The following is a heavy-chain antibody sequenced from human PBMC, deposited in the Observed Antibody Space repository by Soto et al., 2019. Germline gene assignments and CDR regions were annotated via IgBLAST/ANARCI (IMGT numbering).Heavy chain of an antibody. V-gene: IGHV4-31*02. J-gene: IGHJ4*02. CDR2: MFYSGST. D-gene: IGHD5-12*01. Sequence: SETLSLTXTVSGASISSGRSYWSWIRQHPGKGLEWIGYMFYSGSTYYHPSLKSRVNISADTSKNQFSLRLTSVTPADTAVYYCARDNGYGHFDSWGQGTLVTVSS. CDR3: ARDNGYGHFDS. CDR1: GASISSGRSY.